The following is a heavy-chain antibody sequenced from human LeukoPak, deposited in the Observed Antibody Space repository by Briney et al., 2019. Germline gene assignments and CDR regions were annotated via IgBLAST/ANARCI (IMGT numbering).Heavy chain of an antibody. CDR3: ARSAQEQTNWFDP. V-gene: IGHV4-4*07. D-gene: IGHD1-26*01. CDR2: IYTSGST. J-gene: IGHJ5*02. CDR1: GGSISSYY. Sequence: SETLSLICTVSGGSISSYYWSWIRQPAGKGLEWIGRIYTSGSTNYNPSLKSRVTMSVDTSKNLISLKLSSVTAADTGVYYCARSAQEQTNWFDPWGQGTLVTVSS.